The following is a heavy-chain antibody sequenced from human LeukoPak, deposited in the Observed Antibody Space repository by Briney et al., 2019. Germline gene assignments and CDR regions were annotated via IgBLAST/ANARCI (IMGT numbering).Heavy chain of an antibody. D-gene: IGHD6-13*01. V-gene: IGHV1-3*01. CDR2: INAGNGNT. Sequence: ASVKVSCKASGYTFTSYAMHWVRQAPGQRLEWMGWINAGNGNTKYSQKFQGRVTMTRTTSTNTAYMELSSLTSEDTAVYYCARDSRGAAAADDPFDFWGQGTMVTVST. CDR3: ARDSRGAAAADDPFDF. J-gene: IGHJ3*01. CDR1: GYTFTSYA.